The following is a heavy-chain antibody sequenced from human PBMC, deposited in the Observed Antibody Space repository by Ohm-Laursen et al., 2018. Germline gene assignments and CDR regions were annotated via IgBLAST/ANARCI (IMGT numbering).Heavy chain of an antibody. Sequence: SLRLSCAASGFIFSDYYMSWIRQAPGKGLEWVSYISSSGSTIYYADSVKGRFTISRDNAKNSLYPQMNSLRAEDTAVYYCARARPPTYYYGMDVWGQGTTVTVSS. V-gene: IGHV3-11*01. D-gene: IGHD6-6*01. J-gene: IGHJ6*02. CDR1: GFIFSDYY. CDR2: ISSSGSTI. CDR3: ARARPPTYYYGMDV.